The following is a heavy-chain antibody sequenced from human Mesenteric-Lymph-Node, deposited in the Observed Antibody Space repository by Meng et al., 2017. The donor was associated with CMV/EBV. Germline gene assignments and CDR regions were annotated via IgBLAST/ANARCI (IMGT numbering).Heavy chain of an antibody. CDR3: ARDRGLYCSSTSCYTWFDY. CDR1: GGSISSYY. CDR2: IYYSGST. J-gene: IGHJ4*02. Sequence: SETLSLTCTVSGGSISSYYWSWIRQPPGKGLEWIGYIYYSGSTNYNPSLKSRVTISVDTSKNQFSLKLSSVTAADTAVYYCARDRGLYCSSTSCYTWFDYWGQGTLVTVSS. D-gene: IGHD2-2*02. V-gene: IGHV4-59*12.